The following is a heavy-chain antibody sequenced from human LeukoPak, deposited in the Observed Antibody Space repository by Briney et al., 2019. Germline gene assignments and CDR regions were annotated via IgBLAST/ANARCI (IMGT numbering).Heavy chain of an antibody. D-gene: IGHD1/OR15-1a*01. V-gene: IGHV4-59*08. Sequence: PSETLSLTCAVAGVHVNDFHWSWIRQSPGRGLEWLGWISDSGTTNYNPSFRSRLAISADTSKSQLSLELTSVTAADTAVYYCARHVEHAAYFRYWGQGSLVTVSS. CDR2: ISDSGTT. CDR3: ARHVEHAAYFRY. CDR1: GVHVNDFH. J-gene: IGHJ4*02.